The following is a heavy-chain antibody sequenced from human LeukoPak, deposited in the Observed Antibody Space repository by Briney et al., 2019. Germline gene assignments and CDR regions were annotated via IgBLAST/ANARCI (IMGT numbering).Heavy chain of an antibody. CDR3: ARDDIAARFLL. CDR1: GGSISSGDYY. V-gene: IGHV4-30-4*08. J-gene: IGHJ4*02. D-gene: IGHD6-6*01. Sequence: SETLSLTCTVSGGSISSGDYYWSWIRQPPGKGLEWIGYIYYSGSTYYNPSLKSRVTISVDTSKNQFSLKLSSVTAADTAVYYCARDDIAARFLLWGQGTLVTVSS. CDR2: IYYSGST.